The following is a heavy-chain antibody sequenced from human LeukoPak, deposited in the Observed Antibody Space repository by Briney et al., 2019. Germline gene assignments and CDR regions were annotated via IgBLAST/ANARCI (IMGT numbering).Heavy chain of an antibody. J-gene: IGHJ4*02. CDR3: ARGPGCISTSCPYYFDY. D-gene: IGHD2-2*01. CDR1: GYTFTNYD. V-gene: IGHV1-8*01. Sequence: GASVKVSCKASGYTFTNYDINWVRQASGRGLVWMGWMNPNSGNTGYAQKFQGRVTMTRNTSISTAYMELSSLSSEDTAVYYCARGPGCISTSCPYYFDYWGQGTLVTVSS. CDR2: MNPNSGNT.